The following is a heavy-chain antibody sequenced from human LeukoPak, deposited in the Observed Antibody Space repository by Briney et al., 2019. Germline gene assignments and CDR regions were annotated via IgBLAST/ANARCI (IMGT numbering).Heavy chain of an antibody. Sequence: PERSLSLSCAASGFNFNNYGMHWVRQAPGKGLEWVAALSSDESRIYYADSVKGRFTISRNNSKNTLYLQMNSLRAEDTAVYYCARAQSTSSYLIDYWGQGTLVTVSS. CDR3: ARAQSTSSYLIDY. V-gene: IGHV3-30*03. J-gene: IGHJ4*02. CDR2: LSSDESRI. D-gene: IGHD5-18*01. CDR1: GFNFNNYG.